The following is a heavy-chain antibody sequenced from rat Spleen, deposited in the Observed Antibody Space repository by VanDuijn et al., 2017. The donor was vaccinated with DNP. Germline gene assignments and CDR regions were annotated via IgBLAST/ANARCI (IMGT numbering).Heavy chain of an antibody. Sequence: EVQLVESGGNLVQPGGSMKLSCAASGFTFSSFPMAWVRQAPTKGLEWVATISTSGGSTYYRDSVKGRFTISRDNAKSTLYLQMNSLRSEDTATYYCATGTFAYWGQGVMVTVSS. V-gene: IGHV5-46*01. CDR1: GFTFSSFP. CDR2: ISTSGGST. J-gene: IGHJ2*01. CDR3: ATGTFAY.